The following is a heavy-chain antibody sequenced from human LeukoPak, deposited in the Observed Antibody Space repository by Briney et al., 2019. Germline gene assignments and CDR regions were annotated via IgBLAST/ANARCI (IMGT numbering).Heavy chain of an antibody. D-gene: IGHD5-18*01. CDR2: INHSGST. J-gene: IGHJ3*02. CDR1: GGSFSGYY. Sequence: SETLSLTCAVYGGSFSGYYWSWIRQPPGKGLEWIGEINHSGSTNYNPSLKSRVTISVDTSKNQFSLKLSSVTAADTAVYYCARGSRRLPGLPRAFDIWGQGTMVTVSS. CDR3: ARGSRRLPGLPRAFDI. V-gene: IGHV4-34*01.